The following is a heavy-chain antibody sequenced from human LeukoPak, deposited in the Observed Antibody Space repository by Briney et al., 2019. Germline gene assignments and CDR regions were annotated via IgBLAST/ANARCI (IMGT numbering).Heavy chain of an antibody. CDR3: AREAIVGATTDAFDI. CDR1: GFTSNNYW. D-gene: IGHD1-26*01. CDR2: INTDESST. V-gene: IGHV3-74*01. J-gene: IGHJ3*02. Sequence: GGSLRLSGAASGFTSNNYWMHWVRQAPGKGLVWISRINTDESSTSYADSVKGRFTISRDNAKNTLYLQMNSLRAEDTAVYCCAREAIVGATTDAFDIWGQGTMVTVSS.